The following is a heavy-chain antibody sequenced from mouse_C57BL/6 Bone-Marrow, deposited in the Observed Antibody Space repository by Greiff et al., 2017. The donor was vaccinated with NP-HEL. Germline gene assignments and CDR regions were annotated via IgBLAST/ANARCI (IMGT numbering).Heavy chain of an antibody. CDR3: ARFDGYYDYAMDY. CDR1: GYTFTSYW. J-gene: IGHJ4*01. V-gene: IGHV1-53*01. Sequence: QVQLKEPGTELVKPGASVKLSCKASGYTFTSYWMHWVKQRPGQGLEWIGNINPRNGGTNYNEKFKSKATLTVDKSSSTAYMQLSSLTSEDSAVYYCARFDGYYDYAMDYWGQGTSVTVSS. D-gene: IGHD2-3*01. CDR2: INPRNGGT.